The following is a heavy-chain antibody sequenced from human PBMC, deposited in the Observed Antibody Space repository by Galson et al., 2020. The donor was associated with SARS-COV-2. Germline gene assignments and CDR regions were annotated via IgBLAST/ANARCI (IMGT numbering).Heavy chain of an antibody. D-gene: IGHD4-17*01. CDR1: GGSFSGYY. CDR2: INHSGST. J-gene: IGHJ6*02. CDR3: ARDSTVTTFFRYYGMDV. V-gene: IGHV4-34*01. Sequence: SETLSLTCAVYGGSFSGYYWSWIHQPPGKGLEWIGEINHSGSTNYNPSLKSRVTISVDTSKNQFSLKLSSVTAADTAVYYCARDSTVTTFFRYYGMDVWGQGTTVTVSS.